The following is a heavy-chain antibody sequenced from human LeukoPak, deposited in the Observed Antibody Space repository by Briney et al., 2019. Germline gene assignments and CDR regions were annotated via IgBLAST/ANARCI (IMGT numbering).Heavy chain of an antibody. J-gene: IGHJ4*02. D-gene: IGHD3-22*01. CDR3: ARGGYYDSSGYHGY. CDR1: GFTFSSYS. V-gene: IGHV3-48*04. Sequence: EGSLRLSCAASGFTFSSYSMNWVRQAPGKGLEWVSYISSSSSTIYYADSVKGRFTISRDNAKNSLYLQMNSLRAEDTAVYYCARGGYYDSSGYHGYWGQGTLVTVSS. CDR2: ISSSSSTI.